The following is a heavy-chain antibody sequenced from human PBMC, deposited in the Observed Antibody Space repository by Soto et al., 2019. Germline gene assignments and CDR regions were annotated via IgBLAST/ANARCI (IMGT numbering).Heavy chain of an antibody. V-gene: IGHV1-18*04. D-gene: IGHD2-8*02. J-gene: IGHJ3*01. CDR2: ISAYNGNT. CDR3: VIVGHCTRVVFYSGPDAFDL. Sequence: QVQLVQSGAEVKKPGASVKVSCKASGYTFTSYGFTWVRQAPGQGLEWMGWISAYNGNTNYAQKLQGRVTMTTDTAPSTAYLVLSSLRSDDTVLYYCVIVGHCTRVVFYSGPDAFDLWVQRPKVTAS. CDR1: GYTFTSYG.